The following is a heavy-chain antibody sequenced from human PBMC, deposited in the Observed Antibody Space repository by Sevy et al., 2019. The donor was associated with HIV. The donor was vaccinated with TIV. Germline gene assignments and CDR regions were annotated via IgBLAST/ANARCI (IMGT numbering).Heavy chain of an antibody. CDR2: IYPDDSGT. CDR1: GYSFPSHW. Sequence: GESLKISCKGSGYSFPSHWIGWVRHMPGKGLEWMGIIYPDDSGTRYSPSFQGQVTFSADKSISTAYLQWSSLKASDTAMYYCATSRSGYFDSSGYYIYWGQGTLVTVSS. D-gene: IGHD3-22*01. V-gene: IGHV5-51*01. CDR3: ATSRSGYFDSSGYYIY. J-gene: IGHJ4*02.